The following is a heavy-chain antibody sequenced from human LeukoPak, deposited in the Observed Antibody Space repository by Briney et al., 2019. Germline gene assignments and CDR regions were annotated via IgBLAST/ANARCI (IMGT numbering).Heavy chain of an antibody. Sequence: SETLSLTCAVYGGSFSGYYWSWIRQPPGKGLEWIGEINHSGSTNYNPSLKSRVTISVDTSKNQFSLKLGSVTAADTAVYYCARLIAVAGKDYWGQGTLVTVSS. CDR2: INHSGST. D-gene: IGHD6-19*01. CDR1: GGSFSGYY. V-gene: IGHV4-34*01. CDR3: ARLIAVAGKDY. J-gene: IGHJ4*02.